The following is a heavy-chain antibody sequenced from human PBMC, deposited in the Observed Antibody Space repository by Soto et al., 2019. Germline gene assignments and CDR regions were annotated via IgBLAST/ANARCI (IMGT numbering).Heavy chain of an antibody. V-gene: IGHV3-33*01. CDR2: IWYDGSNK. Sequence: QVQLVESGGGVVQPGRSLRLSCAASGFTFSSYGMHWVRQAPGKGLEWVAVIWYDGSNKYYADSVKGRFTISRDNSKNTLYLQMNSLRAEDTAVYYCARGALVWLFHYGMDVWGQGTTVTVSS. CDR3: ARGALVWLFHYGMDV. CDR1: GFTFSSYG. J-gene: IGHJ6*02. D-gene: IGHD6-19*01.